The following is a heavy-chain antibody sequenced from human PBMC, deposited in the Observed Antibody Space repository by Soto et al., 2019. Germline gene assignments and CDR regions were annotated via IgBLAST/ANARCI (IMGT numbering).Heavy chain of an antibody. CDR1: GGSISSSSYY. D-gene: IGHD5-12*01. CDR3: ARQIQRRDGYTLDY. V-gene: IGHV4-39*01. CDR2: IYYSGST. J-gene: IGHJ4*02. Sequence: PSETLSLTCTVSGGSISSSSYYWGWIRQPPGKGLEWIGSIYYSGSTYYNPSLKSRVTISVDTSKNQFSLKLSSVTAADTAVYYCARQIQRRDGYTLDYWGQGALVTLSS.